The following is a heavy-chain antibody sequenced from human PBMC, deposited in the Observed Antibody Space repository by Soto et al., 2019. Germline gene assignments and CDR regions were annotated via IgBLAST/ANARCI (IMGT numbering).Heavy chain of an antibody. D-gene: IGHD2-15*01. V-gene: IGHV3-30*18. CDR1: GFTFSSYG. J-gene: IGHJ4*02. CDR2: ISYDGSNK. CDR3: AKVFHQGGGGY. Sequence: PGGSLRLSCAASGFTFSSYGMHWVRQAPGKGLEWVAVISYDGSNKYNADSVKGRFTISRDNSKNTLYLQMNSLRAEDTAVYYCAKVFHQGGGGYWGQGTLVTVSS.